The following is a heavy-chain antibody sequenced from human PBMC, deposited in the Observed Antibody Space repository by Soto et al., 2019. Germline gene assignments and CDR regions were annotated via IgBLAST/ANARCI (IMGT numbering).Heavy chain of an antibody. CDR3: ARGVRGEYYYYGMDV. CDR1: GGTFSSYA. V-gene: IGHV1-69*13. J-gene: IGHJ6*02. D-gene: IGHD3-10*01. Sequence: SVKVSCKASGGTFSSYAISWVRQAPGQGLEWMGGIIPIFGTANYAQKFQGRVTITADESTSTAYMELSSLRSEDTAVYYCARGVRGEYYYYGMDVWGQGTTVTVSS. CDR2: IIPIFGTA.